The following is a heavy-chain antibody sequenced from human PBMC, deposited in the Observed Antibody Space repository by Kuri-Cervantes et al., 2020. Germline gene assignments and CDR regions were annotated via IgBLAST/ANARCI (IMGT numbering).Heavy chain of an antibody. V-gene: IGHV3-21*04. CDR3: AKDLPRYYYDSSGYSDDDAFDI. CDR2: ISSSSSYI. D-gene: IGHD3-22*01. Sequence: GESLKISCAASGFTFSSYWMSWVRQAPGKGLEWVSSISSSSSYIYYADSVKGRFTISRDNSKNTLYLQMNSLRAEDTAVYYCAKDLPRYYYDSSGYSDDDAFDIWGQGTMVTVSS. J-gene: IGHJ3*02. CDR1: GFTFSSYW.